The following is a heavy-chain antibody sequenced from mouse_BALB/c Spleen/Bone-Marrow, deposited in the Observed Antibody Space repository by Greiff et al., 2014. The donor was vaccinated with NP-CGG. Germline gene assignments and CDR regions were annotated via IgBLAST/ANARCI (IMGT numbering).Heavy chain of an antibody. J-gene: IGHJ3*01. V-gene: IGHV14-3*02. D-gene: IGHD1-1*01. CDR1: GFNIKDTY. CDR2: IDPANGNT. CDR3: ARYYYGSSLFAY. Sequence: EVQLQQSGAELVKPGASVKLSCTASGFNIKDTYMYWVKQRPEQGLGWIGRIDPANGNTKYDPKFQDKATITADTSSNTAYLQLSSLTSEDTAVDYCARYYYGSSLFAYWGQGTLVTVSA.